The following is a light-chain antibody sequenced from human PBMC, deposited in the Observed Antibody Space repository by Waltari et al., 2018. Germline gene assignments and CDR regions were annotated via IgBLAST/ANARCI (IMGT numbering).Light chain of an antibody. V-gene: IGLV1-47*01. J-gene: IGLJ3*02. Sequence: QSVLTQPPSASGTPGQRVTISCSGSSPNIGSSYVYLYQQVPGTAPKLLIYRNNQRPSGVPDRFSGSKSGTSASLAISGLRSEDEADYYCEAWDDSLSVLVFGGGTKVTVL. CDR2: RNN. CDR3: EAWDDSLSVLV. CDR1: SPNIGSSY.